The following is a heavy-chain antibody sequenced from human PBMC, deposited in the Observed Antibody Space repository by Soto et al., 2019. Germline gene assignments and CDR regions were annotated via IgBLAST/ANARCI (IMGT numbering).Heavy chain of an antibody. Sequence: SETLSLTCTVSGGSISSGDYYWSWIRQPPGKGLEWIGYIYYSGSTYYNPSLKSRVTISVDTSKNQFSLKLSSVTAADTAVYYCAREKGAGGIDYWGQGTLVTGSS. J-gene: IGHJ4*02. CDR3: AREKGAGGIDY. D-gene: IGHD1-26*01. CDR2: IYYSGST. CDR1: GGSISSGDYY. V-gene: IGHV4-30-4*01.